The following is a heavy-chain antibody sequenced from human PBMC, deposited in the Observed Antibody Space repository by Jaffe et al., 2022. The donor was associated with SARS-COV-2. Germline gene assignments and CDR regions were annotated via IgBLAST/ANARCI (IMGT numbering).Heavy chain of an antibody. D-gene: IGHD3-10*01. CDR3: ARSLWFGDWYY. CDR1: GGSISSSSYY. V-gene: IGHV4-39*01. Sequence: QLQLQESGPGLVKPSETLSLTCTVSGGSISSSSYYWGWIRQPPGKGLEWIGSIYYSGSTYYNPSLKSRVTISVDTSKNQFSLKLSSVTAADTAVYYCARSLWFGDWYYWGQGTLVTVSS. CDR2: IYYSGST. J-gene: IGHJ4*02.